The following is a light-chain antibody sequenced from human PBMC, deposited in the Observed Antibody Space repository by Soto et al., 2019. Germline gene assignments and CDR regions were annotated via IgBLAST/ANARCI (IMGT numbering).Light chain of an antibody. J-gene: IGKJ1*01. CDR2: GAS. CDR3: HQRQSWPRT. V-gene: IGKV3-15*01. Sequence: EIVMTQSPATLSVSPGERATLSCRASQSISSNLAWYQQKNGQTPRLLIYGASTRAAGIPARFSGSGSGTDFTLTISSLQSEDFAVYYCHQRQSWPRTFGQGTTVDI. CDR1: QSISSN.